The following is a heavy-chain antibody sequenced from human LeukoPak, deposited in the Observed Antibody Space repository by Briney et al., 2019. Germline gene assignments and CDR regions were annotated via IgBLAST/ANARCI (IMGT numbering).Heavy chain of an antibody. D-gene: IGHD3-3*01. Sequence: GGSLRLSCAASGLTFSSYAMSWVRQAPGKGLEWVSAISGSGGSTYYADSVKGRFTLSRDNSKNTLYLQMNSLRAEDTAVYYSAKGSRRDFWSGYSYYFDYWGQGTLVTVSS. CDR3: AKGSRRDFWSGYSYYFDY. CDR1: GLTFSSYA. J-gene: IGHJ4*02. V-gene: IGHV3-23*01. CDR2: ISGSGGST.